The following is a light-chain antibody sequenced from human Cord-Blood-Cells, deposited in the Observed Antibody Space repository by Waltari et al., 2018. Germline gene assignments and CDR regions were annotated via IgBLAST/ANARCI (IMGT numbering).Light chain of an antibody. CDR1: SSDVGGYNY. Sequence: QSALTQPPSASGSPGQSVPISCTGTSSDVGGYNYVSWYQQHPGKTPKLMIYEVSKRPSGVPDCFSGSKSGNTASLTVSGLQAEDEADYYCSSYAGSNNYVVFGGGTKLTVL. CDR3: SSYAGSNNYVV. V-gene: IGLV2-8*01. J-gene: IGLJ2*01. CDR2: EVS.